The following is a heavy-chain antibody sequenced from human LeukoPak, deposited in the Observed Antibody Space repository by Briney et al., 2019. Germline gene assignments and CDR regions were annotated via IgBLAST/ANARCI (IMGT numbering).Heavy chain of an antibody. CDR2: INAGNGNT. CDR1: GYTFTSYA. V-gene: IGHV1-3*01. D-gene: IGHD6-13*01. J-gene: IGHJ4*02. Sequence: ASVKVSCKASGYTFTSYAMHWVRQAPGQRLEWMGWINAGNGNTKYSQKFQGRVTITRDTSASTAYMELSSLRSEDTAVYYCARVPPLQIAAAHHWGQGTLVTVSS. CDR3: ARVPPLQIAAAHH.